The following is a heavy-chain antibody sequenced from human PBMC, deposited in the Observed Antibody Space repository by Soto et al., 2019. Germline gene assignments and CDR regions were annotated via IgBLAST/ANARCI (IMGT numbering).Heavy chain of an antibody. CDR2: IYYSGST. D-gene: IGHD1-1*01. Sequence: SQPLSLTCTVSGGSISSGGYYWSWIRQHPGKGLEWIGYIYYSGSTYYNPSLKSRVTISVDTSKNQFSLKLSSVTAADTAVYYCARGTGMTSEGSLFDYWGQGALVTVSS. V-gene: IGHV4-31*03. CDR3: ARGTGMTSEGSLFDY. J-gene: IGHJ4*02. CDR1: GGSISSGGYY.